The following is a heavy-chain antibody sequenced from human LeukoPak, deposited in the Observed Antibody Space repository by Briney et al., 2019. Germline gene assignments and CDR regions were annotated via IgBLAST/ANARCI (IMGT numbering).Heavy chain of an antibody. D-gene: IGHD2-21*02. CDR2: IHSSGST. CDR1: GGSISSQY. J-gene: IGHJ4*02. V-gene: IGHV4-59*11. CDR3: ARGVTY. Sequence: SETLSLTCTVSGGSISSQYWTWIRQPPGKGLEWIGSIHSSGSTNYNPSLKSRVTMSVDTSKNQFSLKLTSVTAADTAVYYCARGVTYWGQGALVTVTS.